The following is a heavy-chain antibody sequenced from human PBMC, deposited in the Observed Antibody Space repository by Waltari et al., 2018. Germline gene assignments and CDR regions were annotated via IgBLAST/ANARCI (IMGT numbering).Heavy chain of an antibody. J-gene: IGHJ2*01. CDR2: ICWDGGST. CDR3: AKPTGDLWYFDL. D-gene: IGHD3-16*01. CDR1: ECTFDDSA. Sequence: EVQLVDSEAGLVRHGGHLDIACAGTECTFDDSAMRWVRQAPGKGLDWVFLICWDGGSTYYAESVKGRFTISRDNSKNSLYMQMNSLRAEDTDLYYCAKPTGDLWYFDLWGRGTLVTVSS. V-gene: IGHV3-43D*04.